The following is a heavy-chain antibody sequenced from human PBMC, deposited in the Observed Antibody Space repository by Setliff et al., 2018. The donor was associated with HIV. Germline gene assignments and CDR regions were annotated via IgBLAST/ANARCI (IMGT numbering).Heavy chain of an antibody. J-gene: IGHJ4*02. Sequence: GGSLRLSCVASGITFSSYWMSWVRQAPGKGLEWVANIKQDGSERSYVDSAKGRFTISRDNAKNSLYLQMNSLRAEDTAVYYCAQITVMGYWGQGTLVTVSS. D-gene: IGHD4-4*01. CDR3: AQITVMGY. CDR2: IKQDGSER. V-gene: IGHV3-7*01. CDR1: GITFSSYW.